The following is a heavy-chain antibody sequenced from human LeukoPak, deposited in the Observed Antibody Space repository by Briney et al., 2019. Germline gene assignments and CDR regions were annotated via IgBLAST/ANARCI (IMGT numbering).Heavy chain of an antibody. CDR1: GGTFSSYA. CDR2: IIPIFGTA. V-gene: IGHV1-69*05. J-gene: IGHJ4*02. D-gene: IGHD3-10*01. Sequence: GASVKVSCKASGGTFSSYAISWVRQAPGQGLEWMGGIIPIFGTANYAQKFQGRVTITTDESTSTAYMELSSLRSEDTAVYYCARDPRLTMVRGVTDTDYWGQGTLVTVSS. CDR3: ARDPRLTMVRGVTDTDY.